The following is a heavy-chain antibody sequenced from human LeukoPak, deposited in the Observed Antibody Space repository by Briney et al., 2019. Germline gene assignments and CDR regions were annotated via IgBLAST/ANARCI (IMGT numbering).Heavy chain of an antibody. CDR2: ISGSGGST. CDR1: GFTFSSNA. D-gene: IGHD4-17*01. J-gene: IGHJ4*02. V-gene: IGHV3-23*01. CDR3: AKVAGATVSAPFDY. Sequence: PGGSLRLSCAASGFTFSSNAMSWVRQAPGKGLEWVSTISGSGGSTYYAHSVKGRFTISRDNSKSTLYLQVNSLRAEDTAVYYCAKVAGATVSAPFDYWGQGILVTVSS.